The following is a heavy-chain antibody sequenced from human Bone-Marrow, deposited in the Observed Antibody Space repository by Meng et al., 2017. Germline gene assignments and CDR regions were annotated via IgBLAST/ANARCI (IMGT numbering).Heavy chain of an antibody. CDR3: ARQSYYDSSGYYYLF. D-gene: IGHD3-22*01. CDR1: GYSFTSYW. CDR2: IYPGDTDT. Sequence: KVSCKGSGYSFTSYWIGCVRQLPGEGLEWMGVIYPGDTDTRYSPSFQGQVTISADKSNITAYLQWSSLKASDTAMYYCARQSYYDSSGYYYLFWGQGTLVTVSS. J-gene: IGHJ4*02. V-gene: IGHV5-51*01.